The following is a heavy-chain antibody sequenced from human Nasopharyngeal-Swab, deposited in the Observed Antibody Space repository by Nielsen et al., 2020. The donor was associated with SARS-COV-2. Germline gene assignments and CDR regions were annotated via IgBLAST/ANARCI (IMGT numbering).Heavy chain of an antibody. CDR2: IYTSGST. J-gene: IGHJ4*02. CDR3: ARHHSSRASYYFDY. D-gene: IGHD6-13*01. Sequence: LRLSCTVSGGSISSGSYYWSWIRQPAGKGLEWIGRIYTSGSTNYNPSLKSRVTISVDTSKNQFSLKLSTVTAADTAVYYCARHHSSRASYYFDYWGQGTLVTVSS. CDR1: GGSISSGSYY. V-gene: IGHV4-61*02.